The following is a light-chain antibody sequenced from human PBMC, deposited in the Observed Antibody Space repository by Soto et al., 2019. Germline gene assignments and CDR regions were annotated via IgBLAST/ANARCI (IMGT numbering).Light chain of an antibody. CDR3: QQYISSPFT. CDR1: QSVSTNY. J-gene: IGKJ3*01. V-gene: IGKV3-20*01. CDR2: SAS. Sequence: EIVLTQSPVTLSLSPGERATLSCRASQSVSTNYLAWYQQKPGRAPRLLIYSASSRATGIPDRFSGSGSGTDFTLTISRLEPEDFAVYYCQQYISSPFTFGPGTKVDIK.